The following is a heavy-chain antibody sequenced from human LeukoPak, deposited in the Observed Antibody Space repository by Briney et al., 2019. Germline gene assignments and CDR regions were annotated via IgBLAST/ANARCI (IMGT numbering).Heavy chain of an antibody. J-gene: IGHJ5*02. CDR1: GYSISSSNW. V-gene: IGHV4-28*05. CDR3: ARTFLPNTVTTMGVWFDP. Sequence: SETLSLTCAVSGYSISSSNWWGWIRQPPGKGLEWIGYIYYSGNIYYNPSLKSRVTMSVDTSKNQFSLKLSSVTAADTAVYYCARTFLPNTVTTMGVWFDPWGQGTLVTVSS. CDR2: IYYSGNI. D-gene: IGHD4-17*01.